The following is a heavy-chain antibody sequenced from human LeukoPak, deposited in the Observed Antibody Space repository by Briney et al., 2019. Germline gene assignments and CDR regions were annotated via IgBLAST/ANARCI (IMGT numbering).Heavy chain of an antibody. D-gene: IGHD3-10*01. Sequence: GESLKISCKGSGCSFSSYWIGWVRQMPGKGLEWMVIIYPGDSVTRYSPSFQGQVTISADKSISTAYLQWSSLKASDTAMYYCARSGSGSYYYYYGMDVWGQGTTVTVSS. CDR2: IYPGDSVT. CDR1: GCSFSSYW. CDR3: ARSGSGSYYYYYGMDV. V-gene: IGHV5-51*01. J-gene: IGHJ6*02.